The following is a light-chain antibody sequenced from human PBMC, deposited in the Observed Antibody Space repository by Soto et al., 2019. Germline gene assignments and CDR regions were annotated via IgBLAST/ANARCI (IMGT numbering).Light chain of an antibody. J-gene: IGLJ2*01. Sequence: QSVLTQPASVSGSPGQSITISCTGTSSDVGGYNYVSWYQQHPGKAPKLMIYEVSNRPSGVSNRFSGSKSGNTASLTISGLQAEDEADYYCSSYTSSSTRVVFGGGTQLPV. CDR1: SSDVGGYNY. CDR2: EVS. CDR3: SSYTSSSTRVV. V-gene: IGLV2-14*01.